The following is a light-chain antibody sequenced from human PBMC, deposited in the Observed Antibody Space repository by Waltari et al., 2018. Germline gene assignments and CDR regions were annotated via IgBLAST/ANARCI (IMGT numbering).Light chain of an antibody. CDR1: ELPRKY. CDR2: EDT. J-gene: IGLJ1*01. CDR3: YSSDSTGLRV. V-gene: IGLV3-10*01. Sequence: YELTQPPSVSVSPGQTARITCSGHELPRKYAYWFQQKSGQATRLVIYEDTKRPSGIPERFAGSSSGTVATLTITGAQVDDEADYYCYSSDSTGLRVFGGGTTVVVL.